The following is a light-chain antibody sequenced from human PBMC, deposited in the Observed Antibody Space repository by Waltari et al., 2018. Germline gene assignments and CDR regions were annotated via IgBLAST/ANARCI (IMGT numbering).Light chain of an antibody. J-gene: IGKJ1*01. CDR1: QSLLHNNGNNH. CDR2: LGS. Sequence: DIVMTQSPLSLPVTPGEPASISCRSSQSLLHNNGNNHFDWYLQKPGQSPQLLIYLGSNRASGVPDRFSGSGSGTDFTLKISRVEAEDVGVYYCMQALQVGTFGQGTKVEIK. V-gene: IGKV2-28*01. CDR3: MQALQVGT.